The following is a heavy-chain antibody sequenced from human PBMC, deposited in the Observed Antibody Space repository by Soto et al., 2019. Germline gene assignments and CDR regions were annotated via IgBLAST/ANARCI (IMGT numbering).Heavy chain of an antibody. Sequence: GESLKISCSGSGFTFSSYAMHWVRQAPGKGLEYASAISSNGGSTYYADSVKGRFTISRDNSKKTLYLQMTSLRVEDTAVYYCVKGKYSTSGLLDWFDPWGQGTVVTVSS. CDR3: VKGKYSTSGLLDWFDP. D-gene: IGHD6-13*01. V-gene: IGHV3-64D*06. J-gene: IGHJ5*01. CDR2: ISSNGGST. CDR1: GFTFSSYA.